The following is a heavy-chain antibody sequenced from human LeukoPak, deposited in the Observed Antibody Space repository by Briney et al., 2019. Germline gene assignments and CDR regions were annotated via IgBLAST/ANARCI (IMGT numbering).Heavy chain of an antibody. J-gene: IGHJ4*02. Sequence: SVKVSCKASGGTFSSYAISWVRQAPEQGLEWMGGIIPIFGTANYAQKFQGRVTITADESTSTAYMELSSLRSEDTAVYYCARDHGEMATALAYWGQGTLVTVSS. V-gene: IGHV1-69*13. D-gene: IGHD5-24*01. CDR3: ARDHGEMATALAY. CDR2: IIPIFGTA. CDR1: GGTFSSYA.